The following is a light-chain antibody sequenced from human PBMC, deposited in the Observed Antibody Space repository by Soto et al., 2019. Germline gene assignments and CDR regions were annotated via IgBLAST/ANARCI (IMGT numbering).Light chain of an antibody. Sequence: QSALTQPASVSGSPGQSITISCTGTSSDVGGYNYVSWYQQHPGKAPKLMIYEVSNRPSGVSNRFSASKSGNTASLTISGLQAEDEADYYCSSSTSSNTQVFGIGTKVTVL. CDR1: SSDVGGYNY. V-gene: IGLV2-14*01. CDR3: SSSTSSNTQV. CDR2: EVS. J-gene: IGLJ1*01.